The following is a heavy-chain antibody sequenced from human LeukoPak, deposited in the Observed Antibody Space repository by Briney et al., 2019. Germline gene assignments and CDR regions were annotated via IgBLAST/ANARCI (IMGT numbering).Heavy chain of an antibody. CDR3: AKDNSLLWFGELLYVWFDP. V-gene: IGHV3-23*01. J-gene: IGHJ5*02. D-gene: IGHD3-10*01. CDR1: GFTFSSYA. CDR2: ISGSGGST. Sequence: GGSLRLSCAASGFTFSSYAMSWVRQAPGKGLEWISAISGSGGSTYYADSVKGRFTISRDNSKNTLYLQMNSLRAEDTAVYYCAKDNSLLWFGELLYVWFDPWGQGTLVTVSS.